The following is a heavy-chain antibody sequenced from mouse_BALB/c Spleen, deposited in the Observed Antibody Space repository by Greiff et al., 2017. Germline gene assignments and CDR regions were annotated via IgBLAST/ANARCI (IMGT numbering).Heavy chain of an antibody. D-gene: IGHD2-4*01. CDR1: GYTFTSYW. Sequence: QVHVKQSGAELAKPGASVKMSCKASGYTFTSYWMHWVNQRPGQGLEWIGYINPSTGYTEYNQKFKDKATLTADKSSSTAYMQLSSLTSEDSAVYYCARSGIYYDYPWFAYWGQGTLVTVSA. V-gene: IGHV1-7*01. CDR3: ARSGIYYDYPWFAY. J-gene: IGHJ3*01. CDR2: INPSTGYT.